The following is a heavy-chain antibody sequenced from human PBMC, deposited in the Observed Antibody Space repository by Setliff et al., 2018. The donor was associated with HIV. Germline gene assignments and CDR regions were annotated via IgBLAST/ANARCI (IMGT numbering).Heavy chain of an antibody. CDR1: GGSFANYA. Sequence: ASVKVSCKASGGSFANYAINWVRQAPGQGLEWLGRIIPVFGTPNYAQKFQGRVTITRDTSASTAYMELSSLTSEDTAVYYCAKGGDRAMINFDHWGQGTLVTVPQ. V-gene: IGHV1-69*05. CDR2: IIPVFGTP. CDR3: AKGGDRAMINFDH. D-gene: IGHD5-18*01. J-gene: IGHJ4*02.